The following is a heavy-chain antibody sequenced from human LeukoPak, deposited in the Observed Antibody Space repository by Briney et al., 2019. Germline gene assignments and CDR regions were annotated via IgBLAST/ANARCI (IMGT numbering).Heavy chain of an antibody. CDR3: ASSAPELLWFGQGPLH. Sequence: SETLSLTCAVYGGSFSGYYWSWIRQPPGKGLEWIGEINHSGSTNYNPSLKSRVTISVDTSKNQFSLRLSSVTAADTAVYYCASSAPELLWFGQGPLHWGQGTLVTVSS. V-gene: IGHV4-34*01. CDR2: INHSGST. J-gene: IGHJ4*02. CDR1: GGSFSGYY. D-gene: IGHD3-10*01.